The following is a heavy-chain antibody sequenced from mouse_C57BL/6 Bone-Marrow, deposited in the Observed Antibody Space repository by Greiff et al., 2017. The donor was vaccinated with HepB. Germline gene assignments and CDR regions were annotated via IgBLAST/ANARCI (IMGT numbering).Heavy chain of an antibody. D-gene: IGHD1-1*01. V-gene: IGHV1-81*01. CDR3: AREHYYGLDY. Sequence: VMLVESGAELARPGASVKLSCKASGYTFTSYGISWVKQRTGQGLEWIGEIYPRSGNTYYNEKFKGKATLTADKSSSTAYMELRSLTSEDSAVYFCAREHYYGLDYWGQGTTLTVSS. J-gene: IGHJ2*01. CDR2: IYPRSGNT. CDR1: GYTFTSYG.